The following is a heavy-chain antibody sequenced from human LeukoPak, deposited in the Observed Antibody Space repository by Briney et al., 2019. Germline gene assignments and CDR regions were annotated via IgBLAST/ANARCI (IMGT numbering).Heavy chain of an antibody. CDR3: ARHRSSWLIDY. D-gene: IGHD6-6*01. V-gene: IGHV3-74*01. CDR2: INSDGSST. J-gene: IGHJ4*02. Sequence: PGGSLRLSCAASGFTFSSYWMHWVRQAPGKGLVWVSRINSDGSSTSYADSVRGRFTISRDNSKNTLYLQMNSLRAEDTAVYYCARHRSSWLIDYWGQGTLVTVSS. CDR1: GFTFSSYW.